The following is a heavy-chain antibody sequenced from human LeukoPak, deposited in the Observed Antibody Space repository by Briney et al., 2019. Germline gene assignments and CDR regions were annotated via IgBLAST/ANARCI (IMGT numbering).Heavy chain of an antibody. CDR3: ARSRVVAEAGKSWFDP. D-gene: IGHD6-13*01. Sequence: GGSLRLSCAASGFSLRQYWMNWVRQAPGKGLEWVATISQDGSQKYLADFVKGRFTISRDNIEDPLYLQMSSLRDRGQGVYSCARSRVVAEAGKSWFDPWGQGTRVTVTS. CDR2: ISQDGSQK. V-gene: IGHV3-7*01. CDR1: GFSLRQYW. J-gene: IGHJ5*01.